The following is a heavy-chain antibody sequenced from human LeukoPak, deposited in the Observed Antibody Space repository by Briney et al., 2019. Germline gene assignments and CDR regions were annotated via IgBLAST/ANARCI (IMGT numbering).Heavy chain of an antibody. CDR3: ARGISSTSCYREGLGYFDY. J-gene: IGHJ4*02. Sequence: GGSLRLSCAASGFTFSKHAMNWVRRAPGKGLEWVAFIRHDGSIKYYADSVKGRFTISRDNSKNTLYLQMNSLRPEDTAVYYCARGISSTSCYREGLGYFDYWGQGTLVTVSS. D-gene: IGHD2-2*02. CDR1: GFTFSKHA. CDR2: IRHDGSIK. V-gene: IGHV3-30*02.